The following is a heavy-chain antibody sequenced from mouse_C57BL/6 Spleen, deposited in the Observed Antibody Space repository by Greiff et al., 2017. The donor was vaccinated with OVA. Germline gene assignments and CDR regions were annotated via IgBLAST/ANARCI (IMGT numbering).Heavy chain of an antibody. CDR2: IDPANGNT. V-gene: IGHV14-3*01. D-gene: IGHD4-1*01. CDR1: GFNIKNTY. Sequence: VQLKESVAELVRPGASVKLSCTASGFNIKNTYMHWVKQRPEQGLEWIGRIDPANGNTKYAPKFQGKATITADTSSNTAYLQLSSLTSEDTAIYYCARSLSLGPWYFDVWGTGTTVTVSS. CDR3: ARSLSLGPWYFDV. J-gene: IGHJ1*03.